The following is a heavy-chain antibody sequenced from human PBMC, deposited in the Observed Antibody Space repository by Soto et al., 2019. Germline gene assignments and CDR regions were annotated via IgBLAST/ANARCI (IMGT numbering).Heavy chain of an antibody. CDR1: GFTFSSYS. D-gene: IGHD3-10*01. CDR2: ISSSSTI. V-gene: IGHV3-48*01. CDR3: ARTVYYGSGPQDYFDY. Sequence: PGGSLRLSCAASGFTFSSYSMNWVRQAPGKGLEWVSYISSSSTIYYADSVKGRFTISRDNAKNSLYLQMNSLRAEDTAVYYCARTVYYGSGPQDYFDYWGQGTLVTVSS. J-gene: IGHJ4*02.